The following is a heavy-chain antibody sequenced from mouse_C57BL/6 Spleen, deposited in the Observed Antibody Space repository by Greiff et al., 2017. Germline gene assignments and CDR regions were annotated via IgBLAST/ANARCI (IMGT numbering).Heavy chain of an antibody. CDR1: GYTFTDYE. Sequence: QVQLQQSGAELVRPGASVTLSCKASGYTFTDYEMHWVKQTPVHGLEWIGAIDPETGGTAYNQKFKGKAILTADKSSSTAYMELRSLTSEASAVYYCTRYYYSNSWLAYWGQGTLVTVSA. CDR2: IDPETGGT. J-gene: IGHJ3*01. V-gene: IGHV1-15*01. D-gene: IGHD2-5*01. CDR3: TRYYYSNSWLAY.